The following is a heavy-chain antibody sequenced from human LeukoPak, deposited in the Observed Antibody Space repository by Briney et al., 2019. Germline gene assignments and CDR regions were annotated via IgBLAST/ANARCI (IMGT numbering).Heavy chain of an antibody. CDR3: ASERGSGYYYDSNTFDY. D-gene: IGHD3-22*01. CDR2: IYYSGST. CDR1: GGSISSYY. Sequence: SETLSLTCTVSGGSISSYYWSWIRQPPGKGLEWIGYIYYSGSTNFNPSLKSRVTISVDTSKNQFSLKLSSVTAADTAVYYCASERGSGYYYDSNTFDYWGQGTLVTVSS. V-gene: IGHV4-59*12. J-gene: IGHJ4*02.